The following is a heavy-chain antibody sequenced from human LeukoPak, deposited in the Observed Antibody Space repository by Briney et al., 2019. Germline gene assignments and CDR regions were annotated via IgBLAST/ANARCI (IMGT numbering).Heavy chain of an antibody. CDR2: ICGSGGST. Sequence: PGASPRLSFAASGFTFCSYAMSWGRPAPGEGLEWGSAICGSGGSTYYADSVKGRFTISRDNSKNTLYLQMNSLRAEDTAVYYCAKCRWDIVVVPAAIYYFDYWGQGTLVTVSS. CDR3: AKCRWDIVVVPAAIYYFDY. D-gene: IGHD2-2*02. CDR1: GFTFCSYA. V-gene: IGHV3-23*01. J-gene: IGHJ4*02.